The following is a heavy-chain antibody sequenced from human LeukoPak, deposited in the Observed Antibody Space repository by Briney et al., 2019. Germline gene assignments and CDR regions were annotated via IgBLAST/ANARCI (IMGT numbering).Heavy chain of an antibody. CDR1: GGSISSSSYY. V-gene: IGHV4-39*07. CDR2: IYYSGST. D-gene: IGHD3-10*01. CDR3: ARDRLDYGSGSYYKGPADRVDSYYYYGMDV. J-gene: IGHJ6*02. Sequence: SETLSLTCTVSGGSISSSSYYWGWIRQPPGKGLEWIGSIYYSGSTYYNPSLKSRVTISVDTSKNQFSLKLSSVTAADTAVYYCARDRLDYGSGSYYKGPADRVDSYYYYGMDVWGQGTTVTVSS.